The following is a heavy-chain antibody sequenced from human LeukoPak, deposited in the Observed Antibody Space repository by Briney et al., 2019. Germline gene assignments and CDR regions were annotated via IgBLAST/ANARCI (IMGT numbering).Heavy chain of an antibody. CDR3: VRVGSVAGSDYLDY. J-gene: IGHJ4*02. CDR1: GFTISDRF. V-gene: IGHV3-72*01. Sequence: GARRHSCVVSGFTISDRFMDWVRQAPGKGLEWVGLSRNKAKSYTVEYAASVKGRFTISRDDSKNSLYLQMNSLKTEDTAVYYCVRVGSVAGSDYLDYWGQGTLVTVSS. D-gene: IGHD6-19*01. CDR2: SRNKAKSYTV.